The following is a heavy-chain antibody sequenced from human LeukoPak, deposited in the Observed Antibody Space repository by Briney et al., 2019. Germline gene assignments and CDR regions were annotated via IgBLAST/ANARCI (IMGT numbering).Heavy chain of an antibody. Sequence: GASVKVSCKASGGTFSSYAISWVRQAPGQGLEWMGRIIPILGIANYAQKFQGRVTITADKSTSTAYMELSSLRSEDTAVYYCARGRNCGGDCYDYWGQGTLVTVSS. V-gene: IGHV1-69*04. CDR1: GGTFSSYA. J-gene: IGHJ4*02. CDR2: IIPILGIA. D-gene: IGHD2-21*01. CDR3: ARGRNCGGDCYDY.